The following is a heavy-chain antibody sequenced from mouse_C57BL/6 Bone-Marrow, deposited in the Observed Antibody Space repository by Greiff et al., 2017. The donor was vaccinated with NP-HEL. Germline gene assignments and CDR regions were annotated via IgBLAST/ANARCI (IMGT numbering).Heavy chain of an antibody. CDR1: GFTFSDYG. Sequence: EVNLVESGGGLVKPGGSLKLSCAASGFTFSDYGMHWVRQAPEQGLEWVGYISSGSGTTYYADTVKGRFTISGDNAKNTPFLHMTSLRSEDTAIFYCDSDGRSPCSFAYWGQGILVTVSA. D-gene: IGHD1-1*01. CDR2: ISSGSGTT. J-gene: IGHJ3*01. V-gene: IGHV5-17*01. CDR3: DSDGRSPCSFAY.